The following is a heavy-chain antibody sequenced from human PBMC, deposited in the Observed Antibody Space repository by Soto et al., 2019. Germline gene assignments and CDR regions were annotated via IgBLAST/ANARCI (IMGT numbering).Heavy chain of an antibody. Sequence: PGGSLRLSCAASGFTCSNYSMSWVRQAPGKGQEWVSGMNSGGRTYYADSVKGRFTISRDTSKNTLYLQMNSLRADDTAVFYCAKALQYSSSRDYFYYGMDVWGQGTTVTVSS. D-gene: IGHD6-6*01. CDR3: AKALQYSSSRDYFYYGMDV. CDR1: GFTCSNYS. J-gene: IGHJ6*02. CDR2: MNSGGRT. V-gene: IGHV3-23*01.